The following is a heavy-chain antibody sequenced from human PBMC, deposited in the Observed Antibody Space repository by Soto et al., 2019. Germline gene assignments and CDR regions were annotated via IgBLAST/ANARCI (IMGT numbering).Heavy chain of an antibody. D-gene: IGHD5-18*01. Sequence: QVQLVQSGAEVKRPGASVKVSCKTSGGTFSKFSISWLRQAPGHGLEWIGGITPISRITHYAQKFQGRVTITADDLTTTSYLEVSSLKFEDTAVYYCATSRWIQLWTADFWGQGTRVTVSS. CDR2: ITPISRIT. CDR1: GGTFSKFS. V-gene: IGHV1-69*01. CDR3: ATSRWIQLWTADF. J-gene: IGHJ4*02.